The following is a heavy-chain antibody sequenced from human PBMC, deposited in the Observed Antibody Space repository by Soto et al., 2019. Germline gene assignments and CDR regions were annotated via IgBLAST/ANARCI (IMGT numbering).Heavy chain of an antibody. J-gene: IGHJ4*02. Sequence: SLRLSCAASGFTFSDAWMSWVRQAPGKGLEWVGRIKSKTDGGTTDYAAPVKGRFTISRDDSKNTLYLQMNSLKTEDTAVYYCTALYCGGDCYSGWTDYWGQGTLVTVSS. CDR3: TALYCGGDCYSGWTDY. V-gene: IGHV3-15*01. D-gene: IGHD2-21*02. CDR2: IKSKTDGGTT. CDR1: GFTFSDAW.